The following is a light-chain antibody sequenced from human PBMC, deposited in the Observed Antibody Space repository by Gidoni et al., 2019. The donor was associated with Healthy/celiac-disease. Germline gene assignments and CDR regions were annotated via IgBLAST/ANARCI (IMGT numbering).Light chain of an antibody. Sequence: EIVLTQSPATLSLSPGERATLSCRASQSVSSYLAWYQQKPGQAPRLLIYDASNRATGIPARCSGSGSGTDFTLTISSREPEDFAVYYCQQRSNWPRTFGGGTKVEIK. J-gene: IGKJ4*01. CDR1: QSVSSY. CDR3: QQRSNWPRT. CDR2: DAS. V-gene: IGKV3-11*01.